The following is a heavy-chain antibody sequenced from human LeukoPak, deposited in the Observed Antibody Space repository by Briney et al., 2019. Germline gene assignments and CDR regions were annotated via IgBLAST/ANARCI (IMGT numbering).Heavy chain of an antibody. CDR3: ARDKQLDWAHYYYYYMDV. CDR2: IIPIFGTA. Sequence: SVKVSCKASGGTFSSYAISWVRQAPGQGLEWMGGIIPIFGTANYAQKFQGRVTITADKSTSTAYMELSSLRSEDTAVYYCARDKQLDWAHYYYYYMDVWGKGTTVTVSS. D-gene: IGHD1-1*01. J-gene: IGHJ6*03. V-gene: IGHV1-69*06. CDR1: GGTFSSYA.